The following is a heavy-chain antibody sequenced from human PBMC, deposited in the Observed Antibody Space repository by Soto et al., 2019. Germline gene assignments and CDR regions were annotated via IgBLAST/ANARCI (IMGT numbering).Heavy chain of an antibody. D-gene: IGHD2-2*01. Sequence: GGSLRLSCVASGFSFSDYWMSWVRQAPGKGPEWVANIKFDGSVKQYVDSVRGRFSISRDNFRNSLFLQMNSLRAGDTAIYYCVKDGGYCSSATCYSPRDHYFDSWGQGTLVTVSS. CDR1: GFSFSDYW. CDR3: VKDGGYCSSATCYSPRDHYFDS. V-gene: IGHV3-7*03. J-gene: IGHJ4*02. CDR2: IKFDGSVK.